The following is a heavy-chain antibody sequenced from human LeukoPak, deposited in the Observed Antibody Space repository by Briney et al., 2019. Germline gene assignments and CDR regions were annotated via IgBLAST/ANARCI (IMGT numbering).Heavy chain of an antibody. Sequence: GGSLRLSCAASGFTLSTYWMTWVRQAPGKGLEWVANIKEDGSREYYVDSVKGRFTISRDNAKNSLYLQMDSLTAEDTAVYYCARDSPGYGAYVSWGQGTLVSASS. CDR3: ARDSPGYGAYVS. V-gene: IGHV3-7*03. J-gene: IGHJ1*01. CDR2: IKEDGSRE. CDR1: GFTLSTYW. D-gene: IGHD5-12*01.